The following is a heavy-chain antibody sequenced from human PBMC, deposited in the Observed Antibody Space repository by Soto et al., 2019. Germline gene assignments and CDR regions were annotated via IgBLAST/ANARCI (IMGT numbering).Heavy chain of an antibody. CDR1: GYTFTSYG. V-gene: IGHV1-18*01. D-gene: IGHD6-13*01. CDR3: GRLVGNSWIDY. CDR2: ISAYNGNT. J-gene: IGHJ4*02. Sequence: ASVKVSCKASGYTFTSYGIIWVRQAPGQGLEWMGWISAYNGNTNYAQKLQGRVTINPDTSQNQFSLHLTSVTPEDTAVYYCGRLVGNSWIDYWGQGTLVTVSS.